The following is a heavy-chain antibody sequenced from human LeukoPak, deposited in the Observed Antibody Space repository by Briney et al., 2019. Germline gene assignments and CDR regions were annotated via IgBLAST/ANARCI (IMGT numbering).Heavy chain of an antibody. Sequence: PSETLSLTCTVSGGSISSVAYYWGWIRQPPGKGLEWIATIHNTGSTYYNPSLKSRITISIDASRNQISLELTSVTAADTAIYYCAKSHLGVPHDYWGQGALVTVSS. CDR1: GGSISSVAYY. CDR3: AKSHLGVPHDY. V-gene: IGHV4-39*01. CDR2: IHNTGST. J-gene: IGHJ4*02. D-gene: IGHD3-3*01.